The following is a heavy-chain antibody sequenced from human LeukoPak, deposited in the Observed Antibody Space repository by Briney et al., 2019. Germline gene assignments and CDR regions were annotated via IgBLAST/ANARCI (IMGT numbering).Heavy chain of an antibody. Sequence: GGSLRLSCAVSGFTFSSYAMSWVRQAPGKGLEWVSTITGSGGGTYYADSVKGRFTISRDNSKNTVSLQMNSLRAEDTAVYYCARPGGSYYGGHFDYWGQGILVTVSS. CDR1: GFTFSSYA. V-gene: IGHV3-23*01. CDR3: ARPGGSYYGGHFDY. D-gene: IGHD1-26*01. CDR2: ITGSGGGT. J-gene: IGHJ4*02.